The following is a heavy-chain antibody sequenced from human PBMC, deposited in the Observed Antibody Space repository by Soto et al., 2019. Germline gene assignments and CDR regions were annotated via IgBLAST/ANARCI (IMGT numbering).Heavy chain of an antibody. V-gene: IGHV1-69*02. Sequence: ASVKVSCKASGGTFSSYTISWVRQAPGQGLEWMGRIIPILGIANYAQKFQGRVTITADTSASTAYMELSSLRSEDTAVYYCASIAAPSEYYFDYWGQGTLVNVSS. D-gene: IGHD6-13*01. CDR1: GGTFSSYT. J-gene: IGHJ4*02. CDR3: ASIAAPSEYYFDY. CDR2: IIPILGIA.